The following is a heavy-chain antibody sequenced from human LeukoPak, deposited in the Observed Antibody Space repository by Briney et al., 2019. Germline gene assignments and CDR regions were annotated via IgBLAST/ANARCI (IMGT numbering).Heavy chain of an antibody. CDR3: AREVYCSSTSCYDY. V-gene: IGHV7-4-1*02. CDR1: GYTFTSYA. Sequence: ASVKVSCKASGYTFTSYAMNWVRQAPGQGLEWMGWINTNTGNPTYAQGFTGRFVFSLDISVSTAYLQISSLKAEDTAVYYCAREVYCSSTSCYDYWGQGTLVTVSS. J-gene: IGHJ4*02. CDR2: INTNTGNP. D-gene: IGHD2-2*01.